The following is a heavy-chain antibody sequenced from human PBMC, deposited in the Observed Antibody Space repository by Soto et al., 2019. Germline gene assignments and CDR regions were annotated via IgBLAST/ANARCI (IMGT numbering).Heavy chain of an antibody. CDR3: EKLGYCSGDSCYYYGMDV. J-gene: IGHJ6*02. CDR1: GFTFSDYA. Sequence: EVQLLESGGDLVQPGGSLRLSCATSGFTFSDYAMSWVRQAPGKGLEWASAISGSGGNTYYADSVRGRFTISRDNSRNTLYLQMNSLRADDTAVYYCEKLGYCSGDSCYYYGMDVWGQGTTVTVSS. D-gene: IGHD2-15*01. CDR2: ISGSGGNT. V-gene: IGHV3-23*01.